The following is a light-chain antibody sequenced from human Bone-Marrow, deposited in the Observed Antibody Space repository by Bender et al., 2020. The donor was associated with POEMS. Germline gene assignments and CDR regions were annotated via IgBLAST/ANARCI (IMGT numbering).Light chain of an antibody. CDR2: EGS. CDR1: SSDVGGYNY. J-gene: IGLJ3*02. V-gene: IGLV2-14*01. CDR3: QSFDTSLSGWV. Sequence: QSALTQPASVSGSPGQSITISCTGTSSDVGGYNYVSWYQQHPGKPPKLIIYEGSHRPSGVPNRFSGSKSGTSVSLAITGLQAEDEADYYCQSFDTSLSGWVFGAGTKLTV.